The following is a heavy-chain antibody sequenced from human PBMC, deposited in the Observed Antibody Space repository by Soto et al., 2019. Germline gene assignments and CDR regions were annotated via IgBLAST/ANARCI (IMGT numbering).Heavy chain of an antibody. D-gene: IGHD3-3*01. CDR2: IYHSGST. CDR3: ARGLFRVDFWSGPGRDYYYGMDV. Sequence: SETLSLTCAVSGGSISSSNWRSWVRQPPGKGLEWIGEIYHSGSTNYNPSLKSRVTISVDKSKNQFSLKLSSVTAADTAVYYCARGLFRVDFWSGPGRDYYYGMDVWGQGTTVTVSS. V-gene: IGHV4-4*02. CDR1: GGSISSSNW. J-gene: IGHJ6*02.